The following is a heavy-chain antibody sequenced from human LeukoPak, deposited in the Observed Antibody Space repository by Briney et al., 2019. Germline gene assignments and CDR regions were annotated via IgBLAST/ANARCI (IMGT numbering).Heavy chain of an antibody. D-gene: IGHD5-18*01. CDR2: VRDNGEN. J-gene: IGHJ3*02. Sequence: SETLSLTCTVYGGSINTYYWSWLRQPPGKGLEWIAYVRDNGENNYNPSLKSRVAISVDTANNQISLRLNFVTAADTAIYYCARQPANTAAFDIWGLGTMVAVSS. CDR3: ARQPANTAAFDI. CDR1: GGSINTYY. V-gene: IGHV4-59*08.